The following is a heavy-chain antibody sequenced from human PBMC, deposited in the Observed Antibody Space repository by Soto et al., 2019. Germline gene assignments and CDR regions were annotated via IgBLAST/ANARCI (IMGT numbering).Heavy chain of an antibody. J-gene: IGHJ6*02. CDR1: GGSTSSGGFY. CDR2: IYYSGIS. CDR3: ERNGYTYGMDV. V-gene: IGHV4-31*03. Sequence: PSQTLSLTCTVSGGSTSSGGFYWSWIRQHPGKGLEWIGYIYYSGISYYNPSLKSRVSISLDTSRNHFSMTLNSVTAADTAVYYCERNGYTYGMDVWGQGATVIVSS. D-gene: IGHD5-18*01.